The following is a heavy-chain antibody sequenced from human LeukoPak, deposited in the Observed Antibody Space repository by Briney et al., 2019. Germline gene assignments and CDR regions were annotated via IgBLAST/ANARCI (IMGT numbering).Heavy chain of an antibody. CDR3: TSQYSGYDTIYYFDY. J-gene: IGHJ4*02. Sequence: GGSLRLACTASGFTFGDYAMSSVRQAPGKGLEWVGFIRSKAFGGTTEYAASVKGRFTISRDDSKSIAYLQMNSLKTEDTAVYYCTSQYSGYDTIYYFDYWGQGTLVTVSS. CDR2: IRSKAFGGTT. CDR1: GFTFGDYA. V-gene: IGHV3-49*04. D-gene: IGHD5-12*01.